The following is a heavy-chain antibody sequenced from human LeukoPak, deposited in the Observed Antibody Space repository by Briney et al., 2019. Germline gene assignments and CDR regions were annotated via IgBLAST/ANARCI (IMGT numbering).Heavy chain of an antibody. D-gene: IGHD5-12*01. CDR1: GGTFSTHG. CDR3: ARGDSGYDYGFDY. CDR2: IIPIFGTT. Sequence: SVKVSCKASGGTFSTHGINWVRQAPGQGLEWMGGIIPIFGTTNYAQKFQGRVTNTTDEPTSTGYMELRSLRSDDTAVYFCARGDSGYDYGFDYWGQGTLVTVSS. V-gene: IGHV1-69*05. J-gene: IGHJ4*02.